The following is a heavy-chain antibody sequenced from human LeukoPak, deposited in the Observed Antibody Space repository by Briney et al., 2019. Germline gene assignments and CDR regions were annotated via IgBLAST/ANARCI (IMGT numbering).Heavy chain of an antibody. J-gene: IGHJ4*02. CDR3: ARALGLNDWQWLGYY. CDR1: GYTFTTYY. V-gene: IGHV1-2*02. D-gene: IGHD6-19*01. Sequence: GASVKVSCKASGYTFTTYYIHWVRQAPGQGLEWMGWIYGNSGGTKYAQKFQGRVTMTRDTSISTAYMELSRLRSDDTAIYYCARALGLNDWQWLGYYWGQGALVTVSS. CDR2: IYGNSGGT.